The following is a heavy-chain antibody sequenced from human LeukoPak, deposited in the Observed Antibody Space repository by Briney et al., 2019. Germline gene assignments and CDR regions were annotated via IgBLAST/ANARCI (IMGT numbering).Heavy chain of an antibody. Sequence: PTETLSLTCTVSGDSISSYYWSWIRQPAGKGLEWIGRIYSSGSTNYNPSLKSRVTMSVDTSKNQFSLKLSSVTAADTAVYYCARDVGYCSSTSCYNWFDPWGQGTLVTVSS. V-gene: IGHV4-4*07. CDR2: IYSSGST. CDR3: ARDVGYCSSTSCYNWFDP. D-gene: IGHD2-2*01. J-gene: IGHJ5*02. CDR1: GDSISSYY.